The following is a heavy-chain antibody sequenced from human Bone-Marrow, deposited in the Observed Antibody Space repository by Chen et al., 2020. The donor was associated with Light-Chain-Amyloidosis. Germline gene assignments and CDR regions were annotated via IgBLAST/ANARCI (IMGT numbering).Heavy chain of an antibody. CDR1: GGSGRNSNY. Sequence: QVQLQESGPGLVKPSGTLSLTCTVSGGSGRNSNYWTWVRQAPGKGLEWIGEAYHSGGTSYNPSLKSRVTISVDKSENQFSLKVKSVTVADTAVYYCASNYDIANEAFDIWGHVTLVTVSS. V-gene: IGHV4-4*02. CDR2: AYHSGGT. D-gene: IGHD3-9*01. CDR3: ASNYDIANEAFDI. J-gene: IGHJ3*02.